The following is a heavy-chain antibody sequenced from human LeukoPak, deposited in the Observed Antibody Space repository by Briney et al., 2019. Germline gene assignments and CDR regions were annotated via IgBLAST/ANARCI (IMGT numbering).Heavy chain of an antibody. CDR3: ARDLQQQLVRGYHDAFDS. CDR2: ISAYNGNT. D-gene: IGHD6-13*01. Sequence: GASVKVSCKASGYTFTSYGISWVRQAPGQGLEWMGWISAYNGNTNYAQKLQGRVTMTTDTSTSTAYMELRSLRSDDTAVYYCARDLQQQLVRGYHDAFDSWGQGTMVTVSS. V-gene: IGHV1-18*01. J-gene: IGHJ3*02. CDR1: GYTFTSYG.